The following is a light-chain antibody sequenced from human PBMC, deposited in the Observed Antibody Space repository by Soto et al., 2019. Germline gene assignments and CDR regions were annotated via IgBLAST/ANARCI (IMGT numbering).Light chain of an antibody. CDR1: QSISNY. Sequence: DIQMTQSPSSLSASVGDRVTITCRASQSISNYLNWYQQKPGTAPKLLIYAASSLQYGVPSRFSGSGYGTDFTLTISSLQPEDFATYYCQQSYSTPVTFGQGTKLEIK. CDR3: QQSYSTPVT. V-gene: IGKV1-39*01. J-gene: IGKJ2*01. CDR2: AAS.